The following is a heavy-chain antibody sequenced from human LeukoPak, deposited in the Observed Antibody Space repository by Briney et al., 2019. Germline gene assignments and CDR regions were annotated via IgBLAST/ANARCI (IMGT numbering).Heavy chain of an antibody. D-gene: IGHD1-26*01. V-gene: IGHV3-7*01. J-gene: IGHJ4*02. CDR2: IKQDGSTK. CDR3: ARDTDGSLDY. Sequence: GGSLRLSCAASGFAFTNSWMAWVRQAPGKGLEWVANIKQDGSTKHYADSLKGRFTISRDNPKDSLYLQMNSLRADDTAVYYCARDTDGSLDYWGQGILVTVAS. CDR1: GFAFTNSW.